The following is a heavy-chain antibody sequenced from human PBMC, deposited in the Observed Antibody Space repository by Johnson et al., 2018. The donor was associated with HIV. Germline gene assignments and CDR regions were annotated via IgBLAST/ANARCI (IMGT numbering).Heavy chain of an antibody. CDR3: AAGLRYDSSGYYPVGDNDAFDI. D-gene: IGHD3-22*01. CDR2: ISGSGGST. Sequence: VQLVESGGGLVQPGGSLRLSCAASGFTFSSYAMSWVRQAPGKGLEWVSAISGSGGSTYYADSVKGRFTISRDNSKNTLYLQMNGLRAEDTAVYYCAAGLRYDSSGYYPVGDNDAFDIWGQGTMVTVSS. V-gene: IGHV3-23*04. J-gene: IGHJ3*02. CDR1: GFTFSSYA.